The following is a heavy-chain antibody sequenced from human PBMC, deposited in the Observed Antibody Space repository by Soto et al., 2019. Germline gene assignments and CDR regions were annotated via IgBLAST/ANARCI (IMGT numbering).Heavy chain of an antibody. CDR2: SYYSGST. D-gene: IGHD1-26*01. Sequence: QVHLQESGPGLVKPSETLSLTCTVSGASIRSYYWSWIRQPPGKGLEWIGFSYYSGSTTYNPSLNSRVTISVDTSKNQFSLKLTSVTAADTAVYYCARDQNGSPHFDYWGQGILVTVSS. CDR3: ARDQNGSPHFDY. V-gene: IGHV4-59*01. J-gene: IGHJ4*02. CDR1: GASIRSYY.